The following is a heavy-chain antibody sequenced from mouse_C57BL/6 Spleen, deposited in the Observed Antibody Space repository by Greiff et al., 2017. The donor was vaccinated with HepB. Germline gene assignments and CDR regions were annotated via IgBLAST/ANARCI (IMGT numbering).Heavy chain of an antibody. CDR3: ARKTIYYGNYWFAY. Sequence: VQLQQPGAELVKPGASVKMSCKASGYTFTSYWITWVKQRPGQGLEWIGDIYPGSGSTNYNEKFKSKATLTVDTSSSTAYMQLSSLTSEDSAVYYCARKTIYYGNYWFAYWGQGTLVTVSA. CDR1: GYTFTSYW. J-gene: IGHJ3*01. V-gene: IGHV1-55*01. CDR2: IYPGSGST. D-gene: IGHD2-1*01.